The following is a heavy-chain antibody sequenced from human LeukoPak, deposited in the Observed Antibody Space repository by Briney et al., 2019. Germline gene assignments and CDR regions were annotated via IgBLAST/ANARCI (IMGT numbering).Heavy chain of an antibody. V-gene: IGHV4-34*01. CDR3: ARGRRYYYDRSWFDP. Sequence: PSETLSLTCAVYGGSFSGYYWSWIRQPPGKGLEWIGEINHSGSTNYNPSLKSRVTISVDTSKNQFSLKLSSVTAADTAVYYCARGRRYYYDRSWFDPWGQGTLDTVSS. J-gene: IGHJ5*02. D-gene: IGHD3-22*01. CDR1: GGSFSGYY. CDR2: INHSGST.